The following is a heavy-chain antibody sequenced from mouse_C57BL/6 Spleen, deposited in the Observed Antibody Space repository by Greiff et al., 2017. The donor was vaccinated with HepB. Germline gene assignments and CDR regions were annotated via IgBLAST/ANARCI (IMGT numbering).Heavy chain of an antibody. J-gene: IGHJ1*03. CDR1: GYAFSSSW. D-gene: IGHD2-2*01. V-gene: IGHV1-82*01. CDR2: IYPGDGDT. CDR3: ANGYDGGFWYFDV. Sequence: VQLQQSGPELVKPGASVKISCKASGYAFSSSWMNWVKQRPGKGLEWIGRIYPGDGDTNYNGKFKGKATLTADKSSSTAYMQLSSLTSEDSAVYFCANGYDGGFWYFDVWGTGTTVTVSS.